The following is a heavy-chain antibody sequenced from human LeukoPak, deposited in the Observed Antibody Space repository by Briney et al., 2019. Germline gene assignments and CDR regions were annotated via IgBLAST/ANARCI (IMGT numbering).Heavy chain of an antibody. CDR3: ARVGSYYDFWSGYYGMDV. D-gene: IGHD3-3*01. CDR1: GFTFSSYA. Sequence: PGRSLRLSCAASGFTFSSYAMHWVRQAPGKGLEWVAVISYDGSNKYYADSVKSRFTISRDNSKNTLYLQMNSLRAEDTAVYYCARVGSYYDFWSGYYGMDVWGQGTTVTVSS. J-gene: IGHJ6*02. V-gene: IGHV3-30-3*01. CDR2: ISYDGSNK.